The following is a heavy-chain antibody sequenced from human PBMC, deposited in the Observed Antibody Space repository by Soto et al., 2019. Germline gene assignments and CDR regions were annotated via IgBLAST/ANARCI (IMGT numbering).Heavy chain of an antibody. CDR1: GFTFSSYS. D-gene: IGHD6-6*01. CDR3: AKYGKSYSSSSVHYYGMDV. CDR2: ISNSGGST. V-gene: IGHV3-23*01. Sequence: GGSLRLSCAASGFTFSSYSMTWVRQAHGKGLEWVTTISNSGGSTYYADSVKGRFDISRDNSKNTLYLQMNSLRVEGTAVYHCAKYGKSYSSSSVHYYGMDVWGQGTTVTVSS. J-gene: IGHJ6*02.